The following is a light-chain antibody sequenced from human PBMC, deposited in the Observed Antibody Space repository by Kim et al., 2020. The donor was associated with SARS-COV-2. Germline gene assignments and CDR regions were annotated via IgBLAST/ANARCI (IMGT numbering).Light chain of an antibody. CDR2: KDN. CDR1: TSNIRNNL. CDR3: GTWDDRLDAGV. J-gene: IGLJ3*02. Sequence: QSVLTQPPSVSAAPGQRVTISCSGGTSNIRNNLVSWYQHLPGTAPKVLIYKDNKRPSGVPGRFSASTSGTSATLAITGLQTGDEGDYYCGTWDDRLDAGVFGGGTQLTVL. V-gene: IGLV1-51*01.